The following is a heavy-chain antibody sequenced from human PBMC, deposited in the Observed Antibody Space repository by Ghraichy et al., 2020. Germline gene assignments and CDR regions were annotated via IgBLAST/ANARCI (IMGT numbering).Heavy chain of an antibody. J-gene: IGHJ4*02. CDR2: IHQAEST. Sequence: SQTLSLTCAVSGASISSADCSWTWIRQPPGKALEWIGYIHQAESTFYNPSLKSRVTISADRSKNQFSLNLSSVTAADTAVYYCARAANWVGFDYWGRGTLVTGSS. D-gene: IGHD7-27*01. V-gene: IGHV4-30-2*01. CDR3: ARAANWVGFDY. CDR1: GASISSADCS.